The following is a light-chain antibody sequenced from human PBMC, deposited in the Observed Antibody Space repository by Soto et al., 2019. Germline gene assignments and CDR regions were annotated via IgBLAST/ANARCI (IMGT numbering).Light chain of an antibody. Sequence: EIVMTQSPATLSVSPGERATLSCRASQSVSSNLAWYQQKPGQAPRLLIYGASTRATGIPARFSGSGSGTAFTLTISSLKSEDLAVYYCQQYTNWPPWTFGQGTKVEIK. CDR1: QSVSSN. CDR3: QQYTNWPPWT. J-gene: IGKJ1*01. CDR2: GAS. V-gene: IGKV3D-15*01.